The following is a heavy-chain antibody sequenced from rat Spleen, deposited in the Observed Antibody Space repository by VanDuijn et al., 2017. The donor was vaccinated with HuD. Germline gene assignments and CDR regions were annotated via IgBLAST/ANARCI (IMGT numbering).Heavy chain of an antibody. J-gene: IGHJ2*01. Sequence: QVQLKESGPGLVQPSQTLSLTCTVSGFSLISYTVTWVRQPPGKGLEWMGGIWGNGNANYNSALKSRLSISRDTSKSQVYLKMNSLQTGDTATYYCATSYMPFDYWGQGVRVTVSS. CDR1: GFSLISYT. CDR2: IWGNGNA. CDR3: ATSYMPFDY. V-gene: IGHV2-13*01. D-gene: IGHD1-2*01.